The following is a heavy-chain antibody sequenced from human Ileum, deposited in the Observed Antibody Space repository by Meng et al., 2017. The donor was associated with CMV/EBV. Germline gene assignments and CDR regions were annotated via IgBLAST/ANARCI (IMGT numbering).Heavy chain of an antibody. CDR3: ARIAASYYYYGMDV. D-gene: IGHD6-6*01. CDR2: ISAYNGNT. Sequence: ASVKVSCKASGYTFTSYGISWVRQAPGQGLEWMGWISAYNGNTSYAQKLQGRVTMTTDTSTSTAYMELRSLRSDDTAVYYCARIAASYYYYGMDVWGQGTTVTVSS. CDR1: GYTFTSYG. V-gene: IGHV1-18*01. J-gene: IGHJ6*02.